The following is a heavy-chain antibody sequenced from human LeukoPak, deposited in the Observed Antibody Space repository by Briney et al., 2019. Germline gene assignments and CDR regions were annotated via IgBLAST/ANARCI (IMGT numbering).Heavy chain of an antibody. CDR1: GFTFRSFA. J-gene: IGHJ4*02. Sequence: GGSLRLSCAASGFTFRSFAMSWVRQAPGLRPEWVSTITDNGANTYYADSVKGRFTVTRDNSRNTLLLQMNSLRVEDTALYYCVSGDYGNYWGQGTLVTVSS. D-gene: IGHD4-17*01. CDR3: VSGDYGNY. CDR2: ITDNGANT. V-gene: IGHV3-23*01.